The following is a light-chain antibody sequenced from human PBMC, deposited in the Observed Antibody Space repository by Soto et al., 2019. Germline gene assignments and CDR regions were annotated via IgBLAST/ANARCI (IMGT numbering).Light chain of an antibody. J-gene: IGKJ4*01. V-gene: IGKV3-11*01. Sequence: EIVLTQSPATLSLSPGDRATLSCRASQGISRFLAWYQQKPGQVPRLLIYDASSRAVGVPSRFSGSGSGTAFTLTISGLEPEDFAMYYCHQRAHWPRSFGGGTKIEIK. CDR3: HQRAHWPRS. CDR2: DAS. CDR1: QGISRF.